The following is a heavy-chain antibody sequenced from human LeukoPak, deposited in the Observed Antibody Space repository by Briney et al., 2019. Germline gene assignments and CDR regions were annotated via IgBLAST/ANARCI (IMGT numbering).Heavy chain of an antibody. CDR3: ARETSYDSSGGDAFDI. D-gene: IGHD3-22*01. CDR1: GFTFSSYW. Sequence: GGSLRLSCAASGFTFSSYWMSWVRQAPGKGLEWVANIKQDGSEKYYVDSVKGRFTISRDNAKNSLYLQMNSLRAEDTAVYYCARETSYDSSGGDAFDIWGQGAMVTVSS. J-gene: IGHJ3*02. CDR2: IKQDGSEK. V-gene: IGHV3-7*01.